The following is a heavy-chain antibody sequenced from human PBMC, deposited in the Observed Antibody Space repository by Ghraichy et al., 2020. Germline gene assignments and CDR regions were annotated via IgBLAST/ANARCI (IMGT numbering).Heavy chain of an antibody. D-gene: IGHD2-21*01. J-gene: IGHJ3*02. Sequence: GSLSLTCTVSGGSISSYYWSWIRQPPGKGLEWIGYIYYSGSTNYNPSLKSRVTISVDTSKNQFSLKLSSVTAADTAVYYCARETNSGAFDIWGQGTMVTVSS. CDR2: IYYSGST. CDR3: ARETNSGAFDI. V-gene: IGHV4-59*01. CDR1: GGSISSYY.